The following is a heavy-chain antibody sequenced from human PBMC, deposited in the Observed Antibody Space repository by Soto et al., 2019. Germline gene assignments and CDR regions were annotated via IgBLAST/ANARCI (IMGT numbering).Heavy chain of an antibody. CDR2: ISYSGST. CDR1: GGSISSGGYY. J-gene: IGHJ4*02. V-gene: IGHV4-31*03. Sequence: QVQLQESGPGLVKPSQTLSLTCTVSGGSISSGGYYWSWIRHHPGKGLEWIGYISYSGSTYYNPSLESRVTISVDTSKNQFPLKLSSVTAADTAVYYCARDALSRDSIWGQGTLVTVSS. D-gene: IGHD3-22*01. CDR3: ARDALSRDSI.